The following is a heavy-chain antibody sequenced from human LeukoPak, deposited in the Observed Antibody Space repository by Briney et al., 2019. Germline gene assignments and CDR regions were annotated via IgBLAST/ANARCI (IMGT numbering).Heavy chain of an antibody. CDR2: ISGSGGST. V-gene: IGHV3-23*01. D-gene: IGHD2-21*01. CDR3: ARSSILWEYYFDY. CDR1: GLAFSSYA. Sequence: GGSLRLSCAASGLAFSSYAMSWVRQAPGKGLEWVSAISGSGGSTYYADSVKCRFTISRDNSKNTLCLQMNSLRAEDTAVYYCARSSILWEYYFDYWGQGTLVTVSS. J-gene: IGHJ4*02.